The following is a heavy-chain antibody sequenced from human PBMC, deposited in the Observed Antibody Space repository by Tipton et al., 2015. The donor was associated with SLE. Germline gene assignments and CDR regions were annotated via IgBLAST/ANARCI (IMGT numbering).Heavy chain of an antibody. Sequence: RSLRLSCAASGFTFSSYAMHWVRQAPGKGLEWVAVISYDGSNKYYADSVKGRFTISRDNSKNTLYLQMNSLRAEDTAVYYCARGGTYYYDSSGYYSFDYWGQGTLVTVSS. CDR3: ARGGTYYYDSSGYYSFDY. V-gene: IGHV3-30-3*01. J-gene: IGHJ4*02. CDR1: GFTFSSYA. D-gene: IGHD3-22*01. CDR2: ISYDGSNK.